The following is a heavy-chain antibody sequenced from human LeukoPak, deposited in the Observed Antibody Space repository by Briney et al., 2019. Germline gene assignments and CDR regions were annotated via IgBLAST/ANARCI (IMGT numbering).Heavy chain of an antibody. Sequence: ASVKVSCKASGYTFTSYGISWVRQAPGQGLEWMGWMNPNSGNTGYAQKFQGRVTMTRNTSISTAYMELSSLRSEDTAVYYCARGWTEWDYWGQGTLVTVSS. CDR3: ARGWTEWDY. CDR1: GYTFTSYG. J-gene: IGHJ4*02. CDR2: MNPNSGNT. D-gene: IGHD5-12*01. V-gene: IGHV1-8*02.